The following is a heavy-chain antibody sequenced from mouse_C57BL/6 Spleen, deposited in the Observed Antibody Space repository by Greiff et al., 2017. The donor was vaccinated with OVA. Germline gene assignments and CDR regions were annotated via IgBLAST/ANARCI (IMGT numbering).Heavy chain of an antibody. CDR1: GYAFSSSW. D-gene: IGHD1-2*01. Sequence: VQLVESGPELVKPGASVKISCKASGYAFSSSWMNWVKQRPGKGLEWIGRIYPGDGDTNYNGKFKGKATLTADKSSSTAYMQLSSLTSEDSAVYFCARSSLLGDYFDYWGQGTTLTVSS. V-gene: IGHV1-82*01. J-gene: IGHJ2*01. CDR2: IYPGDGDT. CDR3: ARSSLLGDYFDY.